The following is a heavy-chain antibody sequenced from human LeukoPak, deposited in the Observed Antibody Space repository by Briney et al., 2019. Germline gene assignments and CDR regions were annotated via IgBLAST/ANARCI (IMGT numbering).Heavy chain of an antibody. V-gene: IGHV4-59*08. CDR2: IFYSGTT. Sequence: SETLSLTCTVSGGSVSGYYWSWIRQPPGKGLEWIGYIFYSGTTLYSPSLKSRVTMSVDTSENQFSLKLSSVTAAGTAVYYCARHDVVPVIRRGFDFWGQGTLVTVSS. D-gene: IGHD2-21*02. J-gene: IGHJ4*02. CDR3: ARHDVVPVIRRGFDF. CDR1: GGSVSGYY.